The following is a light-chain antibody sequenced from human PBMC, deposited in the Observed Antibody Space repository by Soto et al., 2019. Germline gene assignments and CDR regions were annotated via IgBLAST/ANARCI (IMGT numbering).Light chain of an antibody. Sequence: QSVLTQPASVSGSPGQSITISCTGTSSDVGGYNFVSWYQQHPGKAPKLMLYNVYDRPSGISHRFSGSRSGNTASLTISGLQAEVEAHYYCNSYTSSSTLVFGGGTKVTVL. V-gene: IGLV2-14*03. CDR3: NSYTSSSTLV. J-gene: IGLJ2*01. CDR1: SSDVGGYNF. CDR2: NVY.